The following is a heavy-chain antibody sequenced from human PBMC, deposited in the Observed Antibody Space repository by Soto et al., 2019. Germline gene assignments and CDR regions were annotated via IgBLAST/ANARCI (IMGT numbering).Heavy chain of an antibody. D-gene: IGHD3-10*01. J-gene: IGHJ4*02. Sequence: QVQLVQSGAEVKNPRSSVKVSCQASGDTFSNYAISWVRQAPGQGLEWMGGITPMFSIRNYAETFMGRVTISADESARTAYMELSSLRPDDTAIYFCARWEYQYGIGGTPPQSYLDFWGQGTLVTVSS. CDR1: GDTFSNYA. CDR3: ARWEYQYGIGGTPPQSYLDF. V-gene: IGHV1-69*01. CDR2: ITPMFSIR.